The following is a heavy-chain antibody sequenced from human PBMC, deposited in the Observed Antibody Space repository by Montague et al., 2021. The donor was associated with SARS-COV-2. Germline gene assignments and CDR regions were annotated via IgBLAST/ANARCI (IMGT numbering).Heavy chain of an antibody. Sequence: SETLSLTCAVYGGSFSGYDWTWIRQSPGKGLEWIGEITDSGSTKYNPSLKSRVTVSSDTSKNRFSLKLKSVTAADTAVYYCARGRVEITMVAVVFTGGIYYFDYWGRGTLVIVSS. CDR1: GGSFSGYD. D-gene: IGHD4/OR15-4a*01. J-gene: IGHJ4*02. V-gene: IGHV4-34*01. CDR3: ARGRVEITMVAVVFTGGIYYFDY. CDR2: ITDSGST.